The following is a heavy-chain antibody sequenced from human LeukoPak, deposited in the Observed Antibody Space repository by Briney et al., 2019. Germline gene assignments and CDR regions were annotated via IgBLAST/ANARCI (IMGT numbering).Heavy chain of an antibody. CDR1: GYTFTSYG. D-gene: IGHD6-13*01. CDR2: ISAYNGNT. Sequence: ASVKVSCKASGYTFTSYGISWVRQAPGQGLEWMGWISAYNGNTNYAQKLQGRVTMTTDTSTSTAYKELRSLRSDDTAVYYCARVRGSSWEYYFDYWGQGTLVTVSS. J-gene: IGHJ4*02. CDR3: ARVRGSSWEYYFDY. V-gene: IGHV1-18*01.